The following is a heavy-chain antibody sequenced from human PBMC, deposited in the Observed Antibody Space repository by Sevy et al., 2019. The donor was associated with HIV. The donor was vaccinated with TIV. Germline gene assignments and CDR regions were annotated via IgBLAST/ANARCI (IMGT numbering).Heavy chain of an antibody. CDR3: ARARSSSGMVDAYYFQH. CDR1: GGTFSSYA. CDR2: IIPIFGTA. D-gene: IGHD3-22*01. J-gene: IGHJ1*01. Sequence: ASVKVSCKASGGTFSSYAISWVRQAPGQGLEWMGGIIPIFGTANCAQKFQGRVTITADKSTSTAYMELSSLRSEDTAVYYCARARSSSGMVDAYYFQHWGQGTLVTVSS. V-gene: IGHV1-69*06.